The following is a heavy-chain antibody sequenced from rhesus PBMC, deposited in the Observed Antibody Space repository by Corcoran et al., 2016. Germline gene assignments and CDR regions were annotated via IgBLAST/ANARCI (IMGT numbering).Heavy chain of an antibody. V-gene: IGHV4-76*01. CDR3: ARKGYCSGGVCYYFDY. CDR2: IYRSNGTP. CDR1: GGSISGGDG. Sequence: QVQLQESGPGLLKPSDTLSLTCAVSGGSISGGDGWGWIRQPPGKGRGWIGVIYRSNGTPHSNPSPEGRVTISTDTSKNQFSLKLSSVTAADTAVYYCARKGYCSGGVCYYFDYWGQGVLVTVSS. J-gene: IGHJ4*01. D-gene: IGHD2-8*01.